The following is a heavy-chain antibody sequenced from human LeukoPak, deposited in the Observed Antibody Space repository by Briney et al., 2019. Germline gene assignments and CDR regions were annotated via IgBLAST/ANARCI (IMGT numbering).Heavy chain of an antibody. CDR1: GGTFSSYA. D-gene: IGHD3-9*01. CDR3: ARGIRYYDILNGHVKGHDNSYYYYMDV. V-gene: IGHV1-69*13. Sequence: GASVKVSCKASGGTFSSYAISWVRQAPGQGLEWMGGIIPMFETANYAQKFQGRVTITADEFTTTVYMELSSLRSEDTAVYYCARGIRYYDILNGHVKGHDNSYYYYMDVWGQGTAVTISS. J-gene: IGHJ6*03. CDR2: IIPMFETA.